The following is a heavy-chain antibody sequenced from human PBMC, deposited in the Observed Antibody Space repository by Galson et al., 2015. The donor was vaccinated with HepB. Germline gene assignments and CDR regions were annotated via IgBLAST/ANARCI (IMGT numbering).Heavy chain of an antibody. CDR2: ISAYNGNT. V-gene: IGHV1-18*04. D-gene: IGHD3-22*01. J-gene: IGHJ6*02. CDR3: ARGGDQKYYYDSSGWMDV. Sequence: SVKVSCKASGYTFTSYGISWVRQAPGQGLEWMGWISAYNGNTNYAQKLQGRVTMTTDTSTSTAYMELRSLRSDDTAVYYCARGGDQKYYYDSSGWMDVWGQGTTVTVSS. CDR1: GYTFTSYG.